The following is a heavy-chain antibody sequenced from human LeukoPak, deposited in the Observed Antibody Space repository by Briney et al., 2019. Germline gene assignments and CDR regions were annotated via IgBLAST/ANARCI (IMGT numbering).Heavy chain of an antibody. D-gene: IGHD3-10*01. J-gene: IGHJ5*02. CDR1: GYTFTSYD. CDR3: ARGFKYYNWFDP. V-gene: IGHV1-8*03. CDR2: MNPNSGNT. Sequence: GASVKVSCKASGYTFTSYDINWVRQATGQGLEWMGWMNPNSGNTGYAQKFQGRVTITRNTSISTAYMELSSLRSEDTAVYYCARGFKYYNWFDPWGQGTLVTVSS.